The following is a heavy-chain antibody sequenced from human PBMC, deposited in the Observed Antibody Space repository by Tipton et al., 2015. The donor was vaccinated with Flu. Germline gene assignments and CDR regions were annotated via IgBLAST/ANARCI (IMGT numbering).Heavy chain of an antibody. CDR2: IDWDDDK. J-gene: IGHJ5*02. D-gene: IGHD7-27*01. Sequence: LVKPTQTLTLTCSLSGFSLNTRGMSVSWIRQSPGKALEWLARIDWDDDKYYSTSLTSRLAISKDTSKNQVVLTMANMDPVDTGTYYCARMGPGNSLNWGFDPWGQGTLVTVSS. CDR3: ARMGPGNSLNWGFDP. CDR1: GFSLNTRGMS. V-gene: IGHV2-70*11.